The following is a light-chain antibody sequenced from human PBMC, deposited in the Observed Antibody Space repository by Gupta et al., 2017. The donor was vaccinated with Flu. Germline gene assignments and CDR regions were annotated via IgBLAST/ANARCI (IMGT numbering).Light chain of an antibody. CDR3: AAWDASLSGWV. CDR1: SSNIGSNT. Sequence: QSVLTQPPSASGTPGQRVTISCAGGSSNIGSNTVNWYRQLPGTAPKLLIYINSQRPSGVPERFAGSKAGTSASLAISGLQSEDEADYYGAAWDASLSGWVFGGGTKLTVL. CDR2: INS. J-gene: IGLJ3*02. V-gene: IGLV1-44*01.